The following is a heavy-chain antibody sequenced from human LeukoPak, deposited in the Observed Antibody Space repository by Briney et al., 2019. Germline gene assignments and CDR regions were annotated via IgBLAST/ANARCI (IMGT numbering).Heavy chain of an antibody. Sequence: ASVTVSLKSSGYTFTDYYMHWVRQAPGQGLEWMGWINPNSGGTNYAQKFQGRVTMTRDTPISTAYMELSRLRSDDTAVYYCARDMADIVATIQDYWGQGTLVTVSS. CDR1: GYTFTDYY. J-gene: IGHJ4*02. D-gene: IGHD5-12*01. CDR2: INPNSGGT. V-gene: IGHV1-2*02. CDR3: ARDMADIVATIQDY.